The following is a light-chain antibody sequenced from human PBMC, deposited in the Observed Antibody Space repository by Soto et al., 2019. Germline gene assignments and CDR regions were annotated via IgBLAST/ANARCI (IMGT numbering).Light chain of an antibody. CDR1: QSARSS. Sequence: EVLITQSPATLCVSPGERATLSCRASQSARSSLGWYQQKPGQAPSLLIYDVSIRATGIPARFNGSGSGTDFTLPISSLEPEDFEVYYCQQRSNWPITFGQGTRLEIK. CDR3: QQRSNWPIT. CDR2: DVS. V-gene: IGKV3-11*01. J-gene: IGKJ5*01.